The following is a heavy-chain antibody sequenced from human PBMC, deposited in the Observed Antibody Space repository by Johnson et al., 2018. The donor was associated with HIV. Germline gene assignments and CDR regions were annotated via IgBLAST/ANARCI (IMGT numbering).Heavy chain of an antibody. D-gene: IGHD5-18*01. Sequence: VQLVESGGGVVQPGRSLRLSCAASGFTFRNYGIHWVRQAPGKGLEWVAVISYDGSDKYYADSVKGRFTISRDTSKNTLYLQMNSLRAEDTAVYYCARLPSGYSRDDFDIWGQGTMVTVSS. V-gene: IGHV3-30*03. CDR2: ISYDGSDK. J-gene: IGHJ3*02. CDR1: GFTFRNYG. CDR3: ARLPSGYSRDDFDI.